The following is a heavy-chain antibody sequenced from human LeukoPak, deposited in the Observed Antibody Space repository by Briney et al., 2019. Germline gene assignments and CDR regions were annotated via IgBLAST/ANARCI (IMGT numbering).Heavy chain of an antibody. CDR3: ARATGTWGHDGFDI. CDR1: GYTFTGYY. V-gene: IGHV1-18*04. D-gene: IGHD3-16*01. J-gene: IGHJ3*02. Sequence: ASVKVSCKASGYTFTGYYMHWVRQAPGQGLEWMGWISGDSSNTNYAQRLQGRVTMTTDTSTTTAYMELRSLRSDDTAVYYYARATGTWGHDGFDIWGQGTMVTVSS. CDR2: ISGDSSNT.